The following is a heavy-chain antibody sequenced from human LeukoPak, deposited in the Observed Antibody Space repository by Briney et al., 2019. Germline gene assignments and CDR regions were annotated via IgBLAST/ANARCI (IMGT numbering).Heavy chain of an antibody. CDR2: ISSGGSST. D-gene: IGHD3-22*01. CDR1: GFTFSNYA. Sequence: GGSLRLSCAVSGFTFSNYAMSWVRQAPGKGLEWASTISSGGSSTYYADSVKGRFTISRDNSKNTLYLQMNSLRAEDTAVYYCAKGDSGYYYATNDYWGQGTLVTVSS. CDR3: AKGDSGYYYATNDY. J-gene: IGHJ4*02. V-gene: IGHV3-23*01.